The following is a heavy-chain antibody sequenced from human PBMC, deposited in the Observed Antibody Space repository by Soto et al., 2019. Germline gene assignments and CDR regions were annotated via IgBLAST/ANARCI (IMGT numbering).Heavy chain of an antibody. CDR2: IHTTENT. J-gene: IGHJ4*02. V-gene: IGHV4-4*07. Sequence: SETLSLTCTVSGDSISSYYWSWIRQPAGRGMEWIGRIHTTENTNYNPSLKSRVTMSINTSKNQFSLKLSSLTAADTAVYYCARALSSAAGLYFDYWGQGTRVTVSS. CDR1: GDSISSYY. CDR3: ARALSSAAGLYFDY. D-gene: IGHD6-13*01.